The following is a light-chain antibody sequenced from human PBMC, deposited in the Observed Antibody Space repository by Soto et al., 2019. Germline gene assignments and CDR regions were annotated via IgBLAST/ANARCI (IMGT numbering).Light chain of an antibody. CDR2: EAS. J-gene: IGKJ4*01. Sequence: DIQMTQSPSSLSASVGDRVTISCRASQGINNDLGWYQQKPGKAPKRLIYEASTLQSGVPSRFIGSGSGTEFTLTISSLQPEDFATYYCLQHNDYPRTFGGGTQVAIK. V-gene: IGKV1-17*01. CDR1: QGINND. CDR3: LQHNDYPRT.